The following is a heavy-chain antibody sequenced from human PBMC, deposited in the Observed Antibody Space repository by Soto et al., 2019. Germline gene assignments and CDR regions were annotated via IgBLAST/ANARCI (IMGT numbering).Heavy chain of an antibody. V-gene: IGHV3-33*01. CDR1: GFTFNTYG. J-gene: IGHJ6*02. Sequence: QTGGSLRLSCAASGFTFNTYGFNWVRQAPGKGLEWVAVIWYDGNTKYYADSVKGRFTISRDNLKNTLYLQMNSLTAEDTAVYYCARPLVAPVAGPYYYGMDVWGQGTTVTVSS. CDR2: IWYDGNTK. D-gene: IGHD6-19*01. CDR3: ARPLVAPVAGPYYYGMDV.